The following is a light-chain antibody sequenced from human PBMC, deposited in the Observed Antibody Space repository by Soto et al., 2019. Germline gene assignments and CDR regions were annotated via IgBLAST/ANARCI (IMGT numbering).Light chain of an antibody. CDR2: EVR. J-gene: IGLJ3*02. CDR1: SSDVGGHNY. V-gene: IGLV2-14*01. Sequence: QSALTQPASVSGSPGQSITISCTGTSSDVGGHNYDSWYQQHPGKAPKLLIYEVRVRPSGVSIRFSGSKSANTASLTISGLQAEDEADYYCSSYTTTSTLRVFGGGTKVTVL. CDR3: SSYTTTSTLRV.